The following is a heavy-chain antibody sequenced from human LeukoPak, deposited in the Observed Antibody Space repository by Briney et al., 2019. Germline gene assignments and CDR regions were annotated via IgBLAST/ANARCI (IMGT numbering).Heavy chain of an antibody. J-gene: IGHJ4*02. V-gene: IGHV3-74*01. Sequence: AGGSLRLSCAASGFTFSSYWMHWVRQAPGKGLVWVSRINSDGRSTSYADSVKGRFTISRANAKNTLYLQMNSLRAEDTAVYYCARTNLVAEPFDYWGQGALVTVSS. CDR2: INSDGRST. CDR3: ARTNLVAEPFDY. CDR1: GFTFSSYW. D-gene: IGHD2-8*02.